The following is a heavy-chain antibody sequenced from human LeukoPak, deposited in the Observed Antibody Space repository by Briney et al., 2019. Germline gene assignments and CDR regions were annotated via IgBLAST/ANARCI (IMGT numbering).Heavy chain of an antibody. D-gene: IGHD2-2*01. V-gene: IGHV4-61*02. CDR2: IYTSGST. J-gene: IGHJ4*02. CDR1: GGSISSGSYY. CDR3: ARDPLFRSSTSCRGC. Sequence: SQTLSLTCTVSGGSISSGSYYWSWIRQPAGKGLEWIGRIYTSGSTNYNPSLKSRVTISVDTSKNQSSLKLSSVTAADTAVYYCARDPLFRSSTSCRGCWGQGTLVTVSS.